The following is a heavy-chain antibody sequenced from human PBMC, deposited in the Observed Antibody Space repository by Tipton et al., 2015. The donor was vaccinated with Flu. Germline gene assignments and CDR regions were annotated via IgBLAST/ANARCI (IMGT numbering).Heavy chain of an antibody. V-gene: IGHV3-21*01. CDR2: ISSSSSYI. CDR3: ARAGGGYDPFDY. J-gene: IGHJ4*02. CDR1: GFTFSSYS. Sequence: SLRLSCAASGFTFSSYSMNWVRQAPGKGLEWVSSISSSSSYIYYADSVKGRFTISRDNAKNSLYLQMNSLRAEDTAVYYCARAGGGYDPFDYWGQGTLVTVSS. D-gene: IGHD5-12*01.